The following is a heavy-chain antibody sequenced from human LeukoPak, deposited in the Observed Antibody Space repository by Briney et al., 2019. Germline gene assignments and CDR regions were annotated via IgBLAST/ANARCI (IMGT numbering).Heavy chain of an antibody. CDR3: AKDGYSSSWYVIDYYYYGMDV. J-gene: IGHJ6*02. CDR2: ISYDGCNK. V-gene: IGHV3-30*18. CDR1: GFTFSSYG. D-gene: IGHD6-13*01. Sequence: GGSLRLSCAASGFTFSSYGMHWVRQAPGKGLEWVAVISYDGCNKYYADSVKGRFTISRDNSKNTLYLQMNSLRAEDTAVYYCAKDGYSSSWYVIDYYYYGMDVWGQGTTVTVSS.